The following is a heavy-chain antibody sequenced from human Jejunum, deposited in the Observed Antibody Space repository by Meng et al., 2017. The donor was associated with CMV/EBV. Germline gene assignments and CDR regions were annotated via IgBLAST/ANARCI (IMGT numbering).Heavy chain of an antibody. CDR2: TYYRSRWFS. CDR3: ARDRGTGTIYFDS. CDR1: VDSVSTNSAA. D-gene: IGHD1-1*01. V-gene: IGHV6-1*02. J-gene: IGHJ4*02. Sequence: QTQQSALRRVDPPQTLSLSCAISVDSVSTNSAAWNWIRQSPSRGLEWLGRTYYRSRWFSDYAPSVKSRVTINADTSKNQFSLQLNSATPEDTAVYYCARDRGTGTIYFDSWGQGALVTVSS.